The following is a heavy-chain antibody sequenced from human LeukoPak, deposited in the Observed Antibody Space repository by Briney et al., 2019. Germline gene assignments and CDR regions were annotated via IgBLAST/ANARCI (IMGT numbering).Heavy chain of an antibody. D-gene: IGHD3-22*01. CDR3: AGLMVDSSGYYLDDY. Sequence: SVKVSCKASGGTFSSYAISWVRQAPGQGLEWMGRIIPILGIANYAQKFQGRVTITADKSTSTAYMELSSLRSEDTAVYYCAGLMVDSSGYYLDDYWGQGTLVTVSS. CDR1: GGTFSSYA. CDR2: IIPILGIA. J-gene: IGHJ4*02. V-gene: IGHV1-69*04.